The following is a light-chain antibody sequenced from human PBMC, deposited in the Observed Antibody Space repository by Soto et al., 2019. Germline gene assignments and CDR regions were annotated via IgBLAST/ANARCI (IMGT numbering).Light chain of an antibody. J-gene: IGLJ2*01. CDR3: AAWDASLNGVV. V-gene: IGLV1-44*01. CDR2: SNN. CDR1: SSNIGSYI. Sequence: QSVLTQPPSESGTPGQRVTISCSGSSSNIGSYIVNWYQQLPGTAPKLLIYSNNQRPSGVPDRFSGSKSGTSASLAISGLQSEDEADYYCAAWDASLNGVVFGGGTKLTVL.